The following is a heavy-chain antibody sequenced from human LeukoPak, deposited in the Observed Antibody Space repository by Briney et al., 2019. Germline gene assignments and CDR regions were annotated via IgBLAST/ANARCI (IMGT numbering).Heavy chain of an antibody. CDR3: ARSSKRDCSGGRCYYYYGMDV. J-gene: IGHJ6*02. D-gene: IGHD2-15*01. CDR1: GFTFNNYW. Sequence: PGGSLRLSCAASGFTFNNYWMSWVRQAPGKGLEWVANIKQDGSEKNYVDSVKGRFSISRDNAKNSLYLQMNSLRAEDTAVYYCARSSKRDCSGGRCYYYYGMDVWGQGTTVTVSS. V-gene: IGHV3-7*03. CDR2: IKQDGSEK.